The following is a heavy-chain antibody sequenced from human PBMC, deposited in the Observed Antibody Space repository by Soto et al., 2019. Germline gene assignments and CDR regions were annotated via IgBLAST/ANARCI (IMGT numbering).Heavy chain of an antibody. D-gene: IGHD6-19*01. CDR1: VEAITTINW. CDR2: IDHLGTT. J-gene: IGHJ4*02. V-gene: IGHV4-4*02. CDR3: TRGDAAVSGNLY. Sequence: QVHLQESGPGLVKSSENLALTCTVSVEAITTINWWSWVRQPPGGGLEWIGEIDHLGTTNYHPSLKGRATISLNKYKNQYFLNVKYVTAADTARYYRTRGDAAVSGNLYWGQGILVAFSS.